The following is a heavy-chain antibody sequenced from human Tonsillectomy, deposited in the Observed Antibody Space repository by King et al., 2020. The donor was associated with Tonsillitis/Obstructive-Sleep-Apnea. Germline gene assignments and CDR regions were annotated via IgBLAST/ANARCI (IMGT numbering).Heavy chain of an antibody. Sequence: VQLQESGPGLVKPSETLSLTCTVSGGSIISYYWSWIRQPPGKGLEYIGYINYTGSPNYNPSLKRRVTISVDTSKNQFSLKLSSVTAADTAVYYCAREGAVMNGFDIWVQGTMVTVS. D-gene: IGHD2-8*01. J-gene: IGHJ3*02. CDR3: AREGAVMNGFDI. CDR1: GGSIISYY. CDR2: INYTGSP. V-gene: IGHV4-59*01.